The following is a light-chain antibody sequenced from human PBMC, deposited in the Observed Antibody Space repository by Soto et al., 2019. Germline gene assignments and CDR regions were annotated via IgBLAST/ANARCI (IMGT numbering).Light chain of an antibody. J-gene: IGKJ5*01. CDR2: DAS. CDR3: QQRSNWPPVT. CDR1: QSVSSY. Sequence: EIVLTQSPATLYLSTGDRATLSCRASQSVSSYLAWYQQKPGQAPRLLIYDASNRATGIPARFSGSGSGTDFTLTIISLEPEDFAVYYCQQRSNWPPVTFGQGTRLESK. V-gene: IGKV3-11*01.